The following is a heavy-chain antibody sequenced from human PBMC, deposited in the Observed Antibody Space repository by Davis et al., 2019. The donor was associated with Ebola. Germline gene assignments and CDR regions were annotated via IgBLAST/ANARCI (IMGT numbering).Heavy chain of an antibody. CDR3: ARAQITVMGFDP. V-gene: IGHV3-53*01. CDR1: GFTVSSNY. D-gene: IGHD5-18*01. CDR2: IYSDGST. J-gene: IGHJ5*02. Sequence: GGSLRLSCAVSGFTVSSNYMSWVRQAPGKGLEWVSVIYSDGSTYYADSVKGRFTISRDNSRNTLYLQMNSLRAEDTAVYYCARAQITVMGFDPWGQGTLVTVSS.